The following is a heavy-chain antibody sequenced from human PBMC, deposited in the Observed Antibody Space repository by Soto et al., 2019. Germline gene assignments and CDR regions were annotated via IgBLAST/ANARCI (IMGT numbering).Heavy chain of an antibody. J-gene: IGHJ4*02. V-gene: IGHV1-18*01. CDR1: GYTYISYS. CDR3: ARGGWYGSGYFDY. CDR2: ISAYNGNT. Sequence: ASVKVSCKASGYTYISYSMHWVRQAPGQGLEWMGWISAYNGNTNYAQKLQGRVTMTTDTSTSTAYMELRSLRSDDTAMYYCARGGWYGSGYFDYWGQGTLVTVS. D-gene: IGHD6-19*01.